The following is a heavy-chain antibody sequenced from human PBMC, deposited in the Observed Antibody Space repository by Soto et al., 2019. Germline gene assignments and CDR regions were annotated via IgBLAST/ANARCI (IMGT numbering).Heavy chain of an antibody. CDR3: ARGGRLGYCSGGSCYYYYYGMDV. J-gene: IGHJ6*02. V-gene: IGHV3-72*01. CDR2: TRNKANSYTT. CDR1: GFTFSYHY. Sequence: PGGSLRLSCAASGFTFSYHYMDWVRQAPGKGLEWVGRTRNKANSYTTEYAASVKGRFTISRDDSKNSLYLQMNSLKTEDTAVYYCARGGRLGYCSGGSCYYYYYGMDVWGQGTTVTV. D-gene: IGHD2-15*01.